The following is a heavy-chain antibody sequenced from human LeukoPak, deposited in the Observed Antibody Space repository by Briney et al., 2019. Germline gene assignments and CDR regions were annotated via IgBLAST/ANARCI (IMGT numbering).Heavy chain of an antibody. Sequence: GGSLRLSCAASGFTVSSNYMSWVRQAPGKGLEWVSVIYSGGSTYYADSVNGRFTISRDNSKNTLYLQTNSLRAEDTAVYYCATAPLYSSSWYFRGYFDDWGQGTLVTVSS. CDR3: ATAPLYSSSWYFRGYFDD. CDR1: GFTVSSNY. D-gene: IGHD6-13*01. J-gene: IGHJ4*02. V-gene: IGHV3-53*05. CDR2: IYSGGST.